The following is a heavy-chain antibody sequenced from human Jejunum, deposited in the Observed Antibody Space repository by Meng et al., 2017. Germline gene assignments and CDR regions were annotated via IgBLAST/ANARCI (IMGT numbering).Heavy chain of an antibody. Sequence: EVQLVESGGGLVQPGGSLRLSCPAAGFTVSTYWMHWVRQAPGKGLVWVSRINSDGTSTAYADSVKGRFTISSDHAKNTLYLQMNSLRADDTAVYYCARGSPGYANSYSDYWGQGTLVTVSS. CDR3: ARGSPGYANSYSDY. CDR1: GFTVSTYW. D-gene: IGHD2-2*01. CDR2: INSDGTST. V-gene: IGHV3-74*03. J-gene: IGHJ4*02.